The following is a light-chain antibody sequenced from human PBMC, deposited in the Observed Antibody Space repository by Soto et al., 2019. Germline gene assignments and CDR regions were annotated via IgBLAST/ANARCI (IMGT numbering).Light chain of an antibody. V-gene: IGLV1-47*01. J-gene: IGLJ1*01. CDR2: KNN. CDR3: AAWDDSLSGRV. CDR1: SSNIGSHN. Sequence: QSVLTQPPSASGTPGQRVSISCSGGSSNIGSHNVYWYQQLPGTAPKLLIFKNNQRPSGVPDRFSGSKSGTSASLAISRLRSEDEADYYCAAWDDSLSGRVFGTGTKVTVL.